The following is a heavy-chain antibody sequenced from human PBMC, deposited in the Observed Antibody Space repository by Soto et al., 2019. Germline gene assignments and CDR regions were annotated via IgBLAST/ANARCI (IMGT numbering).Heavy chain of an antibody. V-gene: IGHV3-23*01. J-gene: IGHJ4*02. Sequence: HPGGSLRLSCAASGFTFSSYAMSWVRQAPGKGLEWVSAISGSGGSTYYADSVKGRFTISRDNSKNTLYLQMNSLRAEDTAVYYCAKELKTYSYGPGDGSYWGQGTLVTVSS. CDR3: AKELKTYSYGPGDGSY. D-gene: IGHD5-18*01. CDR1: GFTFSSYA. CDR2: ISGSGGST.